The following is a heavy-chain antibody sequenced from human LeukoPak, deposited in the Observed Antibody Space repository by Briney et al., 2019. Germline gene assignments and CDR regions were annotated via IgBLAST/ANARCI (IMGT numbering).Heavy chain of an antibody. J-gene: IGHJ4*02. Sequence: GGSLRLSCAASGFTFSNSWMSWVRQAPGKGLEWVAMTTQSGSEKNYVDSVKGRFTISRDNAKNSLYLQMNSLRAEDTAVYYCARGGGDCWGQGTLVTVSS. CDR1: GFTFSNSW. V-gene: IGHV3-7*01. CDR3: ARGGGDC. D-gene: IGHD3-16*01. CDR2: TTQSGSEK.